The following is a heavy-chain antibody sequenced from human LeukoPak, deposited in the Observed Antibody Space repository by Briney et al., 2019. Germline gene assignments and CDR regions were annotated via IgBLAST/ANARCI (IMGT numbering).Heavy chain of an antibody. CDR1: GFTFNNYA. CDR2: IGGGGIIT. D-gene: IGHD5-18*01. Sequence: GGSLRLSCTTSGFTFNNYAMSWVRQAPGKGLDWFSAIGGGGIITYYADSVKGRFTISRDNSKNSLYLQMNSLRAEDTAVYYCARDLHSYGYWGQGTLVTVSS. J-gene: IGHJ4*02. V-gene: IGHV3-23*01. CDR3: ARDLHSYGY.